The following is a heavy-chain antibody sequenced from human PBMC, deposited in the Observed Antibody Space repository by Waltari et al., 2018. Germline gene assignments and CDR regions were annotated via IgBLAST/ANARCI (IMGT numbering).Heavy chain of an antibody. J-gene: IGHJ3*02. V-gene: IGHV4-61*02. D-gene: IGHD3-10*01. Sequence: QVQLQESGPGLVKPSQTLSLPCTVPGGSISSGSYYWSWIRQPAGKGLEWIGRIYTSGSTNYNPSLKSRVTISVDTSKNQFSLKLSSVTAADTAVYYCARDSLYYGSGTYDAFDIWGQGTMVTVSS. CDR2: IYTSGST. CDR3: ARDSLYYGSGTYDAFDI. CDR1: GGSISSGSYY.